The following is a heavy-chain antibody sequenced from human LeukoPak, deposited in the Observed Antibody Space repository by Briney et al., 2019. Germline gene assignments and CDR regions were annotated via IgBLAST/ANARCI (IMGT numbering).Heavy chain of an antibody. Sequence: SQTLSLTCTVSGGSISSGYYYWTWLRQPPGKGLEWIGYIYYSGSTYYNPSLKSRITISVDTSKNQFSLKLGSVTAADTAVYYCARDTRGDYYFDYWGQGTLVTVSS. V-gene: IGHV4-30-4*01. D-gene: IGHD4-17*01. CDR1: GGSISSGYYY. CDR3: ARDTRGDYYFDY. J-gene: IGHJ4*02. CDR2: IYYSGST.